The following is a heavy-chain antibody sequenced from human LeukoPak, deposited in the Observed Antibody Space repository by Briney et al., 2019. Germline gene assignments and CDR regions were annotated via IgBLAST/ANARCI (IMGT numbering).Heavy chain of an antibody. D-gene: IGHD5-24*01. CDR2: FDPEDGET. V-gene: IGHV1-24*01. CDR3: ATGRRDGYNYGGYYGMDV. Sequence: GASVKVSCKVSGYTLTELSMHWVRQAPGKGLEWMGGFDPEDGETIYAQKFQGRVTMTEDTSTDTAYMELSSLRSEDTAVYYCATGRRDGYNYGGYYGMDVWGQGTTVTVSS. J-gene: IGHJ6*02. CDR1: GYTLTELS.